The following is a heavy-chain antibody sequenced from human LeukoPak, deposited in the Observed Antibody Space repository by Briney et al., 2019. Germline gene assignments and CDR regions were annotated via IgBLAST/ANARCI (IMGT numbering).Heavy chain of an antibody. CDR2: TSGSGYVK. CDR3: AKYRSGGGGDYLGIEH. J-gene: IGHJ1*01. CDR1: GLRFSNYA. Sequence: GGSLRLSCAASGLRFSNYAMTSVRPAPGKGLEWVSSTSGSGYVKYYTNSVKGRFTISRTNPKNTLYLQMNSLRAEDTAVYYCAKYRSGGGGDYLGIEHWGQGTLVAVSS. D-gene: IGHD2-15*01. V-gene: IGHV3-23*01.